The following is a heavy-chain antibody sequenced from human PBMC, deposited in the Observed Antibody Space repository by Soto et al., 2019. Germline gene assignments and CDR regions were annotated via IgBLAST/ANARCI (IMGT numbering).Heavy chain of an antibody. CDR2: INHSGST. CDR3: ARVRVVPAATYYYYYYMDV. V-gene: IGHV4-34*01. CDR1: GGSFSGYY. Sequence: SETLSLTCAFYGGSFSGYYWSWIRQPPGEGLEWIGEINHSGSTNYNPSLKSRVTISVDTSKNQFSLKLSSVTAADTAVYYCARVRVVPAATYYYYYYMDVWGKGTTVTVSS. D-gene: IGHD2-2*01. J-gene: IGHJ6*03.